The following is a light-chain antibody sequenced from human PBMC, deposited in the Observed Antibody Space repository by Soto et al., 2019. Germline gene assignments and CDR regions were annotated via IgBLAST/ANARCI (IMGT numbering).Light chain of an antibody. V-gene: IGLV2-23*01. Sequence: QSVLTQPASVSGSPGQSITISCTGTSSDVGSYNLVSWYQQHPGKAPKLMIYEGSKRPSGVSNRFSRSKSGNTASLTISGLQAEDEADYYCCSYAGSSTWVFGGGTKLTVL. J-gene: IGLJ3*02. CDR3: CSYAGSSTWV. CDR2: EGS. CDR1: SSDVGSYNL.